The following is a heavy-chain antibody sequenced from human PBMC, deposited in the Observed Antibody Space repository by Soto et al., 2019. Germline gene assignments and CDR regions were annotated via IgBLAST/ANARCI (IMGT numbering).Heavy chain of an antibody. D-gene: IGHD2-21*01. CDR3: ARGGISHWAYFYYMDV. J-gene: IGHJ6*03. CDR2: INHLGSI. V-gene: IGHV4-34*01. CDR1: GGSLSDYF. Sequence: PSETPYLTCVVSGGSLSDYFWSWIRQPPGMALEWIGEINHLGSINYNPSLKSRVTMSVDTSKNQFSLTLNSVTAADTATYYCARGGISHWAYFYYMDVWDRGTIVTVSS.